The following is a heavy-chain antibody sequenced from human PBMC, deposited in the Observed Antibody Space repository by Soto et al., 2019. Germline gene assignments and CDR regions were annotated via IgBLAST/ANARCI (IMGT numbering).Heavy chain of an antibody. CDR2: IYWDDDK. J-gene: IGHJ4*02. Sequence: QITLNESGPTVVRPTETLTLTCRFSGFSLTTSGVGVGWIRQSPGKAPEWLALIYWDDDKRYSASLKSRLTNTQDPSTHPVVLTPSGLDPSDTATHSCANRVHRTVFGLVTTTAIYLDFGGKGTPVAVSS. CDR3: ANRVHRTVFGLVTTTAIYLDF. D-gene: IGHD3-3*01. CDR1: GFSLTTSGVG. V-gene: IGHV2-5*02.